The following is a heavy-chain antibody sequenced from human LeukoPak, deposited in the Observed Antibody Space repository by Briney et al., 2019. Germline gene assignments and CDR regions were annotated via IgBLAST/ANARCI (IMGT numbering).Heavy chain of an antibody. J-gene: IGHJ6*03. CDR1: GFTFSNAW. CDR3: TTDHLDCSSTSCYVDYYYYYMDV. Sequence: GGSLRLFCAASGFTFSNAWMSWVRQAPGKGLEWVGRIKSKTDGGTTDYAAPVKGRFTISRDDSKNTLYLQMNSLKTEDTAVYYCTTDHLDCSSTSCYVDYYYYYMDVWGKGTTVTVSS. D-gene: IGHD2-2*01. V-gene: IGHV3-15*01. CDR2: IKSKTDGGTT.